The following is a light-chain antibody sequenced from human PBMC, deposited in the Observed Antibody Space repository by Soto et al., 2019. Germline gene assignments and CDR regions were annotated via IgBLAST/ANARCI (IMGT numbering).Light chain of an antibody. CDR3: QQRYNWPPYT. V-gene: IGKV3-11*01. CDR2: DAT. J-gene: IGKJ2*01. Sequence: EIVLAQYPATLSLSPGERATLSCRASQTVSSYLAWYQQKPGQAPRLLIYDATNRATGIPARFSGSGSGTDFTLTISSLEPEDVAVYYCQQRYNWPPYTFGQGTKLEIK. CDR1: QTVSSY.